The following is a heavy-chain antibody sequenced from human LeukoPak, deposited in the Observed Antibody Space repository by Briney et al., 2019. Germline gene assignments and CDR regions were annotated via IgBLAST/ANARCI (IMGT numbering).Heavy chain of an antibody. V-gene: IGHV3-64D*09. CDR2: ITSSGGST. J-gene: IGHJ1*01. D-gene: IGHD2-15*01. CDR3: VKSSGGSYLN. Sequence: GGSLRLSCTASGFTFGDYAMHWVRQAPGKGLEYVSAITSSGGSTYYADSVKGRFTISRDNAKNTLYLQMSSLRAEVTAVYYCVKSSGGSYLNWGQGALATVSS. CDR1: GFTFGDYA.